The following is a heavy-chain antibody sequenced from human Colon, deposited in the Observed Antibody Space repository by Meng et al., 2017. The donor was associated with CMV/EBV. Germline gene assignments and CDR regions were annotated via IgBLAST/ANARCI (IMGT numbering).Heavy chain of an antibody. V-gene: IGHV3-23*01. CDR2: YYGGTT. J-gene: IGHJ3*02. CDR1: GFTFSAFA. Sequence: SCAASGFTFSAFAMGWVRQAPGKGLEWVSSIYYGGTTYYADSVKGRFTISRDTSMDTLYLQLNNLRVEDTAVYYCAKGLNSGSRYNAFDILGQGTMVTVSS. D-gene: IGHD3-22*01. CDR3: AKGLNSGSRYNAFDI.